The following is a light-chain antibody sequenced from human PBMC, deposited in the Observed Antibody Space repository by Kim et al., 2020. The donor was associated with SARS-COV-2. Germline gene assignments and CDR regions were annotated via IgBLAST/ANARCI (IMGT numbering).Light chain of an antibody. CDR2: AAS. V-gene: IGKV1-39*01. CDR1: QSINSY. J-gene: IGKJ4*01. Sequence: AGVGDRVTITCRASQSINSYLKWYQQKPGRAPNVLIYAASSLQSGVPSRFSGSGFGTDFTLTISSLQPEDFATYYCQQSYSTPLTFGGGTKVDIK. CDR3: QQSYSTPLT.